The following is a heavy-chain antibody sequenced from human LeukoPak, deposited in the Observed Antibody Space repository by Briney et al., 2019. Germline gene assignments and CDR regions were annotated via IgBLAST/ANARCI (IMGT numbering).Heavy chain of an antibody. V-gene: IGHV1-18*01. CDR1: GYTFSSYG. Sequence: GASVPVSCKASGYTFSSYGISWLRQAPGQGLAWMGWISAYNGNTNYAQKVQGRVTLTTETSTSTAYMELRSLRSDDTAVYYCARDRQLGSSGYYAAYWGQGTLVTVSS. CDR3: ARDRQLGSSGYYAAY. D-gene: IGHD3-22*01. J-gene: IGHJ4*02. CDR2: ISAYNGNT.